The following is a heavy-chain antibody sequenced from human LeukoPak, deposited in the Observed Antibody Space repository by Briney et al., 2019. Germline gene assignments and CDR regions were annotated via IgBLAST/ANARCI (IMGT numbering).Heavy chain of an antibody. CDR1: GYTFTSYA. D-gene: IGHD2-15*01. V-gene: IGHV1-3*01. CDR3: ARGVVVGLYFDY. J-gene: IGHJ4*02. Sequence: GASVKVSCKASGYTFTSYAMHWVRQAPGQRLEWMGWINAGNGNTKYSQKFQGRVTITRDTSASTAYMELSSLRSDDTAVYYCARGVVVGLYFDYWGQGTLVTVSS. CDR2: INAGNGNT.